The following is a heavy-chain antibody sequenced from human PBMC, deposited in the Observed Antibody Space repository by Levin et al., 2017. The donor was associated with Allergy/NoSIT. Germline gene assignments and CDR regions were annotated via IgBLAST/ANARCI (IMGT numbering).Heavy chain of an antibody. Sequence: GGSLRLSCSASGFTFRTYGMHWVRQAPGKGLEFVSAVSGDGGVTDYTDSVKGRFTISRDNSKNTLYIQMSSLRTEDTAVYYCVTGGAYYYAHWGQGTLVTVSS. V-gene: IGHV3-64D*06. CDR2: VSGDGGVT. D-gene: IGHD3-10*01. CDR1: GFTFRTYG. J-gene: IGHJ4*02. CDR3: VTGGAYYYAH.